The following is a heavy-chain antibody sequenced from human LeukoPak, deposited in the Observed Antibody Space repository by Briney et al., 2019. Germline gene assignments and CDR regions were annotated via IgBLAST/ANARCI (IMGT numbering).Heavy chain of an antibody. CDR1: GGSISSYY. D-gene: IGHD3/OR15-3a*01. CDR2: IYTTGST. CDR3: ARQTGSGLFILP. J-gene: IGHJ4*02. Sequence: SETLSLTCTVSGGSISSYYWSWIWQPAGKGLEWIGHIYTTGSTNYNPSLKSRVTMSVDMSKNQFSLRLTSVTAADTAVYYCARQTGSGLFILPGGQGTLVTVSS. V-gene: IGHV4-4*07.